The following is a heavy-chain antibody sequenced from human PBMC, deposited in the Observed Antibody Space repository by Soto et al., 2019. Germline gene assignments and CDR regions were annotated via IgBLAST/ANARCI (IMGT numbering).Heavy chain of an antibody. Sequence: QVQLVESGGGVVQPGRSLTLSCAASGFTFSNYGLHWVRQAPGKGLGWVAMISFDGMSKYYADSVKDRFTISRESSKNTMYLHMNSLRVEDTAVYFCARDRQQWLVNGMDVWGQGTTVTVSS. CDR1: GFTFSNYG. J-gene: IGHJ6*02. CDR3: ARDRQQWLVNGMDV. CDR2: ISFDGMSK. D-gene: IGHD6-19*01. V-gene: IGHV3-30*03.